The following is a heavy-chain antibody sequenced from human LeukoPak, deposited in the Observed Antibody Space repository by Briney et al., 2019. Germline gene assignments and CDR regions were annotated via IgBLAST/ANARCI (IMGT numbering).Heavy chain of an antibody. V-gene: IGHV3-15*01. CDR3: TTELYGGPDN. J-gene: IGHJ4*02. CDR1: GFTFSNAW. D-gene: IGHD3-10*01. CDR2: TISKADGGAT. Sequence: GGSLRLSCAASGFTFSNAWMSWVRQVPGKGLEWIGRTISKADGGATQYAAPVKGRFTISRDDSKATLCLQMNSLKTEDTAVYYCTTELYGGPDNWGQGTLVTVSP.